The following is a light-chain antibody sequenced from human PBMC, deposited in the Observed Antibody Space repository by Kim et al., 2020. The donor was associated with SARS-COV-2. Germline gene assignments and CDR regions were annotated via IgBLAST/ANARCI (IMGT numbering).Light chain of an antibody. V-gene: IGLV4-69*01. CDR3: QTWGTGIHVI. CDR2: VTSDGSH. J-gene: IGLJ2*01. Sequence: SVRLTCTLSSGQSSLAISWYQQQPQKGPRYLMKVTSDGSHMKGDGITDLFSGSSSGSVRYLTISSLQSEDGADYYCQTWGTGIHVIFGGGTKLTVL. CDR1: SGQSSLA.